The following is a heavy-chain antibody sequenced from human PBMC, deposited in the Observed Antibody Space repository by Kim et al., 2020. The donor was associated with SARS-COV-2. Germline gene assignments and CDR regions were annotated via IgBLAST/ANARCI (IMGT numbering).Heavy chain of an antibody. V-gene: IGHV3-48*04. J-gene: IGHJ3*02. CDR2: IDTSSRAI. Sequence: GGSLRLSCAASGFTFSSYFMNWVRQAPGKGLECLSYIDTSSRAIYYADSVKGRFTISRDNAKNSLYLQMNNLRAEDTAVYYCARGNAFDIWGQGTMVTVS. CDR3: ARGNAFDI. CDR1: GFTFSSYF.